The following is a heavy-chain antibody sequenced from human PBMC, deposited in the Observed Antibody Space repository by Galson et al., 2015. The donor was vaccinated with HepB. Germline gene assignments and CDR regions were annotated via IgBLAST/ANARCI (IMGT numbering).Heavy chain of an antibody. CDR1: GYTLTELS. D-gene: IGHD1-26*01. CDR2: FDPEDGET. Sequence: SGAEVKKPGESLKISCKVSGYTLTELSMHWVRQAPGKGLEWMGGFDPEDGETIYAQKFQGRVTMTEDTSTDTAYMELSSLRSEDTAVYYCATDRNSGSYIHAYWGQGTLVTVSS. CDR3: ATDRNSGSYIHAY. V-gene: IGHV1-24*01. J-gene: IGHJ4*02.